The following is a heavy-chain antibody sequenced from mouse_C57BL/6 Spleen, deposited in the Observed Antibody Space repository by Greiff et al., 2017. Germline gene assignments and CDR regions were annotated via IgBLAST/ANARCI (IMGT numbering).Heavy chain of an antibody. V-gene: IGHV5-4*01. Sequence: EVKLVESGGGLVKPGGSLKLSCAASGFTFSSYAMSWVRQTPEKRLEWVATISDGGSYTYYPDNVKGRFTISRDNAKNNLYLQMSHLKSEDTAMYYCAGEGDYYDYAAWFAYWGQGTLVTVSA. CDR1: GFTFSSYA. J-gene: IGHJ3*01. D-gene: IGHD2-4*01. CDR2: ISDGGSYT. CDR3: AGEGDYYDYAAWFAY.